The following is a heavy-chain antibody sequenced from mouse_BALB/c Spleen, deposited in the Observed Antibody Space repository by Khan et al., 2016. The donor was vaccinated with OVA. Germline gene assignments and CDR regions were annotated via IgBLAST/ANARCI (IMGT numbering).Heavy chain of an antibody. J-gene: IGHJ3*01. CDR3: ARSTYRYAFVY. V-gene: IGHV3-8*02. CDR1: GDSITSGY. D-gene: IGHD2-12*01. CDR2: IIYTGYT. Sequence: EVQLQESGPSLVKPSQTLSLTCSVTGDSITSGYWNWIRKFPGNKLEYMGYIIYTGYTYYNPSLQSRISITRHTSKNQYYLKLNSVTDEDTATYXCARSTYRYAFVYWGQGTLVTVSA.